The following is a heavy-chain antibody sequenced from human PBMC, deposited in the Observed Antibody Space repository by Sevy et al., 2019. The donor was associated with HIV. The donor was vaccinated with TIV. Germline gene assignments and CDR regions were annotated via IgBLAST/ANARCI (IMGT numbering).Heavy chain of an antibody. D-gene: IGHD1-26*01. Sequence: SETLSLTCTVSGGSISSYHWSWIRRPAGKGVEWIGRIYTSGSTNYNPSLKSRVTMSADTSKNQFSLKLSSVTAADTAVYYCARDAATSGTYFINYYYYYMDVWGKGTTVTVSS. CDR2: IYTSGST. J-gene: IGHJ6*03. CDR1: GGSISSYH. CDR3: ARDAATSGTYFINYYYYYMDV. V-gene: IGHV4-4*07.